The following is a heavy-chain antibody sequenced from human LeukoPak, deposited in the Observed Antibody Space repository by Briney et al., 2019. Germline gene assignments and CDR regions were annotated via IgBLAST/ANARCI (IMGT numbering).Heavy chain of an antibody. CDR3: ARDLFGIVVVPAAMGY. V-gene: IGHV1-2*02. J-gene: IGHJ4*02. CDR1: GYTFTGNY. Sequence: ASVKVSCKTSGYTFTGNYLHWVRQAPGQGLEWMGWINPNSGGTNYAQKFQGRVTMTRDTSINTAYMELSRLRSDDTAVYYCARDLFGIVVVPAAMGYWGQGTLVTVSS. CDR2: INPNSGGT. D-gene: IGHD2-2*01.